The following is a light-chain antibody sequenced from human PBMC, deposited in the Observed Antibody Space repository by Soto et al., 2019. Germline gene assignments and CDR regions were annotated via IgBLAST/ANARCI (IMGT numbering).Light chain of an antibody. CDR3: QQRYSWLRV. V-gene: IGKV3-11*01. Sequence: FVVTQSPDTLSLSPGETATLSCRASQSVSSSVAWYQHKPGQSPRLVVYSGYKRSPGIPARFSGSGSGTDFTLTISSLESYDFAIYYCQQRYSWLRVFGPGTKVDIK. J-gene: IGKJ1*01. CDR1: QSVSSS. CDR2: SGY.